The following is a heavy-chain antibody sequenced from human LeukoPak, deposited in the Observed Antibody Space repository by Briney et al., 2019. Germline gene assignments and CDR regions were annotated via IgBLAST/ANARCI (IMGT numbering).Heavy chain of an antibody. Sequence: SETLSVTSSVSGVSICTYYWGSVRQPPGEGLEWIGYILYLVTTSSNPSLKSRVTISVDTSKNQFFLNLMSATAADTAGYYCARLEDYVLEYWGLGTLVTVSS. CDR2: ILYLVTT. J-gene: IGHJ4*02. CDR3: ARLEDYVLEY. D-gene: IGHD4-17*01. CDR1: GVSICTYY. V-gene: IGHV4-59*08.